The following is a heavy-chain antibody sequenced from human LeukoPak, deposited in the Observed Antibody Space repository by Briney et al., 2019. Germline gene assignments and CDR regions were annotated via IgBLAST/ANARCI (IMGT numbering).Heavy chain of an antibody. J-gene: IGHJ4*02. CDR2: INPNSGGT. Sequence: ASVKVSCKASGYTFTGYYMHWGRQAPGQGLEWMGWINPNSGGTNYAQKFQGRVTMTRDTSISTAYMELSRLRSDDTAVYYCARVTSYGAWYYFDYWGQGTLVTVSS. CDR3: ARVTSYGAWYYFDY. D-gene: IGHD5-18*01. CDR1: GYTFTGYY. V-gene: IGHV1-2*02.